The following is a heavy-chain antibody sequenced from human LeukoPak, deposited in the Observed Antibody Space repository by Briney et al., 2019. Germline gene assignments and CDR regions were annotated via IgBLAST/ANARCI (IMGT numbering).Heavy chain of an antibody. V-gene: IGHV3-48*03. Sequence: GGSLRLSCAASGFAFSNYEMNCVRQAPGKGLEWVSYISSSGGTKYYVDSVEGRFIISRDNAKNSLFLQMDSLRPEDTAVYYCVRDGEYMIRGVKSFDYWGQGTLVTVSS. J-gene: IGHJ4*02. CDR3: VRDGEYMIRGVKSFDY. CDR1: GFAFSNYE. CDR2: ISSSGGTK. D-gene: IGHD3-10*01.